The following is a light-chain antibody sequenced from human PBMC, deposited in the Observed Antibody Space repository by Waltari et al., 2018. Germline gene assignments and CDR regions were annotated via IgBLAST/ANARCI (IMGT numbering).Light chain of an antibody. CDR1: QSVRNF. Sequence: EIVLTQSPATLSLSPGQRATLSCRASQSVRNFLAWYHQRPGQSPRLLMYDASNRATGIPARFSGSGSGTDFTLTISSLEPEDVALYYCQQRNYWPLTFGGGTRVEI. CDR3: QQRNYWPLT. J-gene: IGKJ4*01. V-gene: IGKV3-11*01. CDR2: DAS.